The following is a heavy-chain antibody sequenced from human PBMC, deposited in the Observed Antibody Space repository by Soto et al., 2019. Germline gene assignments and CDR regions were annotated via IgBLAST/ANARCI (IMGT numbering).Heavy chain of an antibody. Sequence: ASVKVSCKVSGYTLTELSMHWVRQAPGKGLEWMGGFDPEDGETIYAQKFQGRVTMTEDTSTDTAYMELSSPRSEDTAVYYCATGDYYDRSGSLDYWGQGTLVTVSS. CDR3: ATGDYYDRSGSLDY. CDR2: FDPEDGET. CDR1: GYTLTELS. D-gene: IGHD3-22*01. V-gene: IGHV1-24*01. J-gene: IGHJ4*02.